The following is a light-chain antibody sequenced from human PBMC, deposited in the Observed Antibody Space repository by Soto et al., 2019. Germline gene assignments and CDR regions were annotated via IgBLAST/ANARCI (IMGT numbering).Light chain of an antibody. CDR3: TSYTSTNSYVA. V-gene: IGLV2-14*03. CDR2: DVT. Sequence: QSALTQPASVSGSPGQSITISFTGTSTDVGGHYYVSWYQQHPGKAPKLIIYDVTERPSGVSHRFSGSKSGNTASLTISGLQAEDEADYYCTSYTSTNSYVAVGGGTKLTVL. J-gene: IGLJ2*01. CDR1: STDVGGHYY.